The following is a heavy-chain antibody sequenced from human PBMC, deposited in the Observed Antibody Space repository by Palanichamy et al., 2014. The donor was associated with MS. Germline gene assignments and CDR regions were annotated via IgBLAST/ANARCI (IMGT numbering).Heavy chain of an antibody. Sequence: QVQLQQWGAGLLKPSETLSLTCAVYGGSFSGYYWSWIRQPPGKGLEWIGEINHSGSTNYNPSLKSRVTISVDTSKNQFSLKLSSVTAADTAVYYCARVGSGWYLDPFPRWERPSQTTTEWGQGTLVTVSP. D-gene: IGHD6-19*01. V-gene: IGHV4-34*01. J-gene: IGHJ4*02. CDR3: ARVGSGWYLDPFPRWERPSQTTTE. CDR2: INHSGST. CDR1: GGSFSGYY.